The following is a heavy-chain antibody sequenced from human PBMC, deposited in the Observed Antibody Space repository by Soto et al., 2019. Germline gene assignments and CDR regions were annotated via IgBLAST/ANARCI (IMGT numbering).Heavy chain of an antibody. Sequence: ASVKVSCXASGYTFTSYCISWVRQAPGQGLEWMGWISSYNANTNYEQKLQGRVTMTTDTSTNTAYMELRSLKFDDTAVYYCAREAVYGGAYYYYGMDVWGQGTTVTVSS. J-gene: IGHJ6*02. V-gene: IGHV1-18*01. CDR1: GYTFTSYC. D-gene: IGHD4-17*01. CDR3: AREAVYGGAYYYYGMDV. CDR2: ISSYNANT.